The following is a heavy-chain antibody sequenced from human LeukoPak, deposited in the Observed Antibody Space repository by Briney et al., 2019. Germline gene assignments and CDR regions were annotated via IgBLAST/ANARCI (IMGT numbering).Heavy chain of an antibody. Sequence: GESLKISCKGSGYSFTSYWIGWVRQMPGKGLEWVGIIYPGDSDTRYSPSFQGQVTISADKSISTAYLQWSSLKASDTAMYYCASTSIVGATSDAFDIWGQGTMVTVSS. V-gene: IGHV5-51*03. CDR3: ASTSIVGATSDAFDI. D-gene: IGHD1-26*01. CDR2: IYPGDSDT. J-gene: IGHJ3*02. CDR1: GYSFTSYW.